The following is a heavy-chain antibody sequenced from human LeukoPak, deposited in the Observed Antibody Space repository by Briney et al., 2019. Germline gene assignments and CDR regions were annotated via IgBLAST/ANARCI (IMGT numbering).Heavy chain of an antibody. CDR1: GGSIGSYY. D-gene: IGHD1-26*01. J-gene: IGHJ6*02. Sequence: SETLSLTCTVSGGSIGSYYWSWIRQPPGKGLEWIGYIYYSGSTNYNPSLRSRVTISVDTSKNQFSLKLSSVTAADTAVYYCARDLGIVASYGMDVWGQGTTVTVSS. CDR2: IYYSGST. CDR3: ARDLGIVASYGMDV. V-gene: IGHV4-59*01.